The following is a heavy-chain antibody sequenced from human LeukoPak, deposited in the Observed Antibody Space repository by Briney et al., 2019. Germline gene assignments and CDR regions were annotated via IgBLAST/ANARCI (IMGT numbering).Heavy chain of an antibody. Sequence: GASVTVSCKASGYTFTNYYMHWVRQAPGQGLEGMGVINPSGGSTYYAQKFQGRVTMTRDTSTTTAHMELSSLISEDTAVYYCARVHCSGGSCYGEVFDYWGQGTLVTVSS. CDR3: ARVHCSGGSCYGEVFDY. J-gene: IGHJ4*02. D-gene: IGHD2-15*01. V-gene: IGHV1-46*01. CDR1: GYTFTNYY. CDR2: INPSGGST.